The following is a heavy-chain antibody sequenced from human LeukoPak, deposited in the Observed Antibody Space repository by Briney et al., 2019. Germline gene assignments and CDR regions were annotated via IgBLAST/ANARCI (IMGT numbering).Heavy chain of an antibody. CDR1: GFTFSSYW. Sequence: GGSLRLFCAASGFTFSSYWMHWVRQAPGKGLVWVSRINSDGSSTSYADSVKGRFTISRDNARNSLYLQMNSLRAEDTAVYYCAREVVRGEYDYWGQGTLVTVSS. V-gene: IGHV3-74*01. J-gene: IGHJ4*02. D-gene: IGHD3-10*01. CDR3: AREVVRGEYDY. CDR2: INSDGSST.